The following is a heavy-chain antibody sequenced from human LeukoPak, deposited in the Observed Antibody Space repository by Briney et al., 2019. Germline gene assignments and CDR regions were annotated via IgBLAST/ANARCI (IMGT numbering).Heavy chain of an antibody. V-gene: IGHV3-23*01. J-gene: IGHJ4*02. CDR3: AKVGSIVVVPAANFDY. Sequence: PGGSLTLSCAASGFTFSSYAMSWVRQAPGKGLEWVSAISGSGGSTYYADSVKGRFTISRDNSKNTLYLQMNSLRAEDTAVYYCAKVGSIVVVPAANFDYWGQGTLVTVSS. D-gene: IGHD2-2*01. CDR1: GFTFSSYA. CDR2: ISGSGGST.